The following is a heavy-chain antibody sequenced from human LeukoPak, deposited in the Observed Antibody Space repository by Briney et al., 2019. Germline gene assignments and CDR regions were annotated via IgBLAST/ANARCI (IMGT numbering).Heavy chain of an antibody. CDR2: IYHSGST. CDR1: GYSLSSAYY. CDR3: ARAPRKAWFDP. D-gene: IGHD1-14*01. J-gene: IGHJ5*02. Sequence: PSETLSLTCTVSGYSLSSAYYWGWIRQPPGKGLEWIGIIYHSGSTYYNPSLKSRVTLSVDTSKKQFSLKLTSVTAADTAMYYCARAPRKAWFDPWGQGTLVTVSS. V-gene: IGHV4-38-2*02.